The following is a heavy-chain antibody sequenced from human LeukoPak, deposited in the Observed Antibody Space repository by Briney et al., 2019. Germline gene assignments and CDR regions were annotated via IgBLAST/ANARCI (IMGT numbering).Heavy chain of an antibody. D-gene: IGHD2-8*01. J-gene: IGHJ6*03. CDR1: GYTFIDYC. Sequence: GASVKVSCKASGYTFIDYCLHWVRQAPGQGLEWKGWINPNSGATKFAQKFQGRVTMTRDTSISTAYIELNWLKSDDTAVYYCARDLGPPMLYGDITYYYYYMDVWGKGTTVTVSS. CDR3: ARDLGPPMLYGDITYYYYYMDV. V-gene: IGHV1-2*02. CDR2: INPNSGAT.